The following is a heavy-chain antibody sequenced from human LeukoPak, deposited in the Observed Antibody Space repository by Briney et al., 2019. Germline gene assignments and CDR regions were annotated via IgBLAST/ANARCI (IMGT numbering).Heavy chain of an antibody. CDR2: IWYDGSNK. CDR1: GFTFSSYG. CDR3: AKAEYSSSWRFDY. Sequence: GGSLRLSCAAPGFTFSSYGMHWVRQAPGKGLEWVAVIWYDGSNKYYADSVKGRFTISRDNSKNTLYLQMNSLRAEDTAVYYCAKAEYSSSWRFDYWGQGTLVTVSS. D-gene: IGHD6-13*01. V-gene: IGHV3-33*06. J-gene: IGHJ4*02.